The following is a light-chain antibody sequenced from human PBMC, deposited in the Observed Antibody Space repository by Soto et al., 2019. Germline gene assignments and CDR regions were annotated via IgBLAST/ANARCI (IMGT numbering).Light chain of an antibody. CDR2: GAF. J-gene: IGKJ1*01. Sequence: EIVLTQSPGTLSLSPGERATLSCRASQSVSSSYLAWYQQKPGQAPRLLIYGAFSRAPGIPDRFSGSGSGTDFTLTSSRLEPVDFAVYYCQQYGSSPKTFGQGTKVEIK. V-gene: IGKV3-20*01. CDR1: QSVSSSY. CDR3: QQYGSSPKT.